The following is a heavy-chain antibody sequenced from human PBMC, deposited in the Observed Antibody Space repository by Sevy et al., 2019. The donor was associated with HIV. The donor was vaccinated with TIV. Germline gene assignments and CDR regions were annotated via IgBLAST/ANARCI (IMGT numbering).Heavy chain of an antibody. D-gene: IGHD1-1*01. J-gene: IGHJ4*02. CDR3: VRDPQINDIAESGIIH. CDR2: IWWDGSEK. V-gene: IGHV3-33*01. CDR1: GFTFRKYG. Sequence: GGSLRLSCAASGFTFRKYGMHWVRQAPGKGLEWVAVIWWDGSEKYYADSVKGRFTISRDNSEDMMYLQMRSLRAYDTAMYYCVRDPQINDIAESGIIHWGQGTLVTVSS.